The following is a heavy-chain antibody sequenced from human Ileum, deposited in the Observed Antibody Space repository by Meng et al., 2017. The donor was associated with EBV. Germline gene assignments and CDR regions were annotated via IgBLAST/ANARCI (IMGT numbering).Heavy chain of an antibody. CDR3: ARDTGGSYWSPFDY. CDR2: ISSSGNTI. Sequence: LVEAGGGLVKPGGSLRLSCEASGLTFSDYYMSWIRQAPGKGLEWVAYISSSGNTIYYADSVKGRFTISRDNAKNSLYLQMNSLRAGDTAVYYCARDTGGSYWSPFDYWGQGTLVTVSS. D-gene: IGHD1-26*01. V-gene: IGHV3-11*01. CDR1: GLTFSDYY. J-gene: IGHJ4*02.